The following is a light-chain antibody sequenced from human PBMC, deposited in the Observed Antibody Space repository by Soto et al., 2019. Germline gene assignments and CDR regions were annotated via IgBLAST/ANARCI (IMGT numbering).Light chain of an antibody. V-gene: IGLV2-14*03. Sequence: QSVLTQPASVSGSPGQSITISCTGTSSDVGGHNYVSWYQHHPGKAPKLVIYDVSSRPSGVSTRFSGSKSGNTASLSISGLQSDDEADYYCTSYTSSSSLDRYVFGTGTKLTVL. CDR2: DVS. CDR3: TSYTSSSSLDRYV. CDR1: SSDVGGHNY. J-gene: IGLJ1*01.